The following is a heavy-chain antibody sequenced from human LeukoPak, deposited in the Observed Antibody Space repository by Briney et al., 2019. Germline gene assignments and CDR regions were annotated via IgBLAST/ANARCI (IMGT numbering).Heavy chain of an antibody. CDR3: AREHQDVFHI. CDR1: GDSVSTNNAA. J-gene: IGHJ3*02. V-gene: IGHV6-1*01. CDR2: TSYRSKWYN. Sequence: SLTLPVPYVISGDSVSTNNAAWNWSRQSPSRGLEWLGRTSYRSKWYNDYSVSVRSRTDINSDTSKNQFSLQLNSVTPEDTAVYYCAREHQDVFHILGQGTMVTVSS.